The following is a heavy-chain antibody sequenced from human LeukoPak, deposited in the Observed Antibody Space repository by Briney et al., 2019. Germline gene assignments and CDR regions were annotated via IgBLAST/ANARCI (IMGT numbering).Heavy chain of an antibody. D-gene: IGHD3-16*01. J-gene: IGHJ4*02. V-gene: IGHV4-39*01. CDR1: GGSISSSSYY. CDR2: IYYSGST. CDR3: ANSGITFGGYFDY. Sequence: SETLSLTCTVYGGSISSSSYYWGWIRQPPGKGLEWIGSIYYSGSTYYNPSLKSRVTISVDTSKNQFSLKLSSVTAADTAVYYCANSGITFGGYFDYWGQGTLVTVSS.